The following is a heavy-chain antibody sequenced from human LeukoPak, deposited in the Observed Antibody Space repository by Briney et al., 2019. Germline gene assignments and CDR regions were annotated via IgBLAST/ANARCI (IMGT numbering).Heavy chain of an antibody. V-gene: IGHV3-23*01. CDR1: GFTFSSYA. J-gene: IGHJ4*02. CDR3: AKGPHYDSSGYHFDY. CDR2: ISGSGGST. D-gene: IGHD3-22*01. Sequence: GGSLRLSCAAPGFTFSSYAMSWVRQAPGKGLEWVSAISGSGGSTYYADSVKGRLTISRDNSKNTLYLQMNSLRAEDTAVYYCAKGPHYDSSGYHFDYWGQGTLVTVSS.